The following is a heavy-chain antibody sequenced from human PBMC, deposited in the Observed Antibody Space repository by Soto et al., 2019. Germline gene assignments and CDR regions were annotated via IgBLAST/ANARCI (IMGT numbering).Heavy chain of an antibody. Sequence: GGSLRLSCEASGFTFSDFGMSWVRQIPGKGLEWVSTVNNDGRNTHYADSVEGRFTISRHNSKNTLYLQMGSLRAEDTAIYYCAKDAGNEESLFDYWGQGTLVTVSS. CDR2: VNNDGRNT. CDR3: AKDAGNEESLFDY. J-gene: IGHJ4*02. CDR1: GFTFSDFG. V-gene: IGHV3-23*01.